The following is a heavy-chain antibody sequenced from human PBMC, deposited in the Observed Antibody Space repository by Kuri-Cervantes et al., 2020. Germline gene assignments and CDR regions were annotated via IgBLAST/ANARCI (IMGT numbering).Heavy chain of an antibody. J-gene: IGHJ3*02. V-gene: IGHV3-20*04. Sequence: GESLKISCAASGFTFDDYGMSWVRQAPGKGLEWVSGINWNGGSTGYADSVKGRFTISRDNSKNTLYLQVNSLRADDTAVYYCAKEKQWLVEVDAFDMWGQGTKVTVSS. CDR3: AKEKQWLVEVDAFDM. CDR2: INWNGGST. CDR1: GFTFDDYG. D-gene: IGHD6-19*01.